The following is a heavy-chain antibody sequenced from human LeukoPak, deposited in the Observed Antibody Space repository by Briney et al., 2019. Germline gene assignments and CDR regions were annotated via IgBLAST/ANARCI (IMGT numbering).Heavy chain of an antibody. CDR1: GYTFTSYD. Sequence: GASVKVSCKASGYTFTSYDINWVRQATGQGLEWMGWMNPNSGNTGYAQKFQGRVTITRNTSISTAYMELSSLRSEDTAVYYCARGITMVRGDTNPPHYYYYYMDVWGKGTTVTVSS. J-gene: IGHJ6*03. CDR2: MNPNSGNT. V-gene: IGHV1-8*03. CDR3: ARGITMVRGDTNPPHYYYYYMDV. D-gene: IGHD3-10*01.